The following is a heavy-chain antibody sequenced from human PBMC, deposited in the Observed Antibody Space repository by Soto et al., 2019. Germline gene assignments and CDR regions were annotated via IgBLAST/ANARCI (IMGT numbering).Heavy chain of an antibody. CDR3: AKDAYTAGYYYYGMDV. CDR1: GFTFSSYA. J-gene: IGHJ6*02. Sequence: GSLRLSCAASGFTFSSYAMSWVRPAPGKGLEWVSAISGSGGSTYYADSVKGRFTISRDNSKNTLHLQMNSLRAEDTAVYYCAKDAYTAGYYYYGMDVWGQGTTVTVSS. CDR2: ISGSGGST. D-gene: IGHD3-16*01. V-gene: IGHV3-23*01.